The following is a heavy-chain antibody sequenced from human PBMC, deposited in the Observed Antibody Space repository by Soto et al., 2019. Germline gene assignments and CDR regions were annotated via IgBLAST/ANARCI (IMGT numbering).Heavy chain of an antibody. CDR2: ISYDGSNK. CDR1: GFTFSSYG. Sequence: GGSLRLSCAASGFTFSSYGMHWVRQAPGKGLEWVAVISYDGSNKYYADSVKGRFTTSRDNSKNTLYLQMNSLRAEDTAVYYCAKDLAVAGTVGGDYYYGMDVWGQGTTVTVSS. V-gene: IGHV3-30*18. J-gene: IGHJ6*02. D-gene: IGHD6-19*01. CDR3: AKDLAVAGTVGGDYYYGMDV.